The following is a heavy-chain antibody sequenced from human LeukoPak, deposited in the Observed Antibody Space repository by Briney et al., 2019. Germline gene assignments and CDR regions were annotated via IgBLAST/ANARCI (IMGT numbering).Heavy chain of an antibody. CDR2: IYYSGST. CDR1: GGSISNYY. CDR3: ARQSSYGYMDFVY. V-gene: IGHV4-59*01. J-gene: IGHJ4*02. Sequence: PSETLSLTCTVSGGSISNYYWSWIRQPPGKGLEWIGYIYYSGSTNYNPSLKSRVTISVDTSKNQFSLKLSSVTAADTAMYYCARQSSYGYMDFVYWGQGTLVTVSS. D-gene: IGHD5-18*01.